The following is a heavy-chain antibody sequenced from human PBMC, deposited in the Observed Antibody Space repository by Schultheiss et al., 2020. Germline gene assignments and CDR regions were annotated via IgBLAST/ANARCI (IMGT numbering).Heavy chain of an antibody. CDR1: GFTFSSYS. J-gene: IGHJ6*04. CDR2: ISSSSSYI. CDR3: ARIEYSSPLRFYYGMDV. V-gene: IGHV3-21*01. Sequence: GESLKISCAASGFTFSSYSMNWVRQAPGKGLEWVSSISSSSSYIYYADSVKGRFTISRDNAKNSLYLQMNSLRAEDTAVYYCARIEYSSPLRFYYGMDVWGKGTTVTVSS. D-gene: IGHD6-6*01.